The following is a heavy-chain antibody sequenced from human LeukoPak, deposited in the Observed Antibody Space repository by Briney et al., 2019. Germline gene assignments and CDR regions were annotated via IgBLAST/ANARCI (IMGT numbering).Heavy chain of an antibody. Sequence: GASVKVSCKASGYTFTGYYMHWVRQAPGQGLEWMGWINPNSGGTNYAQKFQGRVTMTRDTSISTAYMELSRLRSDDTAVYYCARDGDPQGWNYDPNIYYYYYMDVWGKGTTVTVSS. CDR3: ARDGDPQGWNYDPNIYYYYYMDV. D-gene: IGHD1-7*01. CDR1: GYTFTGYY. J-gene: IGHJ6*03. CDR2: INPNSGGT. V-gene: IGHV1-2*02.